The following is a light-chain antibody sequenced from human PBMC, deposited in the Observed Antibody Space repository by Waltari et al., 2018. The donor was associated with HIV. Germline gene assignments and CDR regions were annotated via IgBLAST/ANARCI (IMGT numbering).Light chain of an antibody. V-gene: IGKV1-39*01. Sequence: IQMTQSIPSVSAFVGDRVTITCGASQSIFNCLNWYQQKPGKAPQLLIYDAFTLQPGVPSRFSGSASGTDFTHTISSLQPEDFATYYCQQSYSVPLAFVPGTEVDIK. J-gene: IGKJ3*01. CDR2: DAF. CDR3: QQSYSVPLA. CDR1: QSIFNC.